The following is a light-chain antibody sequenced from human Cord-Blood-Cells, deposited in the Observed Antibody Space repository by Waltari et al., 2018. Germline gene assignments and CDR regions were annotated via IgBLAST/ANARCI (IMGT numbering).Light chain of an antibody. CDR2: KAS. V-gene: IGKV1-5*03. Sequence: IQMTQSPSTLSASVGARVTITCRASQSIRSWLAWYQQKPGKAPKLLIYKASSLESGVPSRFSGSGSGTEFTLTISSMQPDDFATYYCQQYNSYPDTFGQGTKLEIK. CDR1: QSIRSW. J-gene: IGKJ2*01. CDR3: QQYNSYPDT.